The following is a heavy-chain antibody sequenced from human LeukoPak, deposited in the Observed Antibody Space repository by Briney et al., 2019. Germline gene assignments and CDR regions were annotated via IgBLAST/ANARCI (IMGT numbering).Heavy chain of an antibody. CDR2: MNPNSGNT. CDR3: ARVPRITGTNGVDY. Sequence: ASVKVSCKASGYTFTSYDINWVRQATGQGLEWMGWMNPNSGNTGYAQKFQGRVTMTRNTSISTAYMELSSLRSEDTAVYYCARVPRITGTNGVDYWGQGTLVTVSS. D-gene: IGHD1-7*01. V-gene: IGHV1-8*01. J-gene: IGHJ4*02. CDR1: GYTFTSYD.